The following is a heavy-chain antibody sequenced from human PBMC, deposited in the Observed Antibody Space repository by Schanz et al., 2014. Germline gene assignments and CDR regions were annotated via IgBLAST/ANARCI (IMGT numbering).Heavy chain of an antibody. CDR3: ATVSYDFWSGKDYYSFHMDV. CDR1: GASISSNNW. V-gene: IGHV4-4*02. J-gene: IGHJ6*03. Sequence: QVQLQESGPGLLKPSGTLSLTCAVSGASISSNNWWTWVRQSPGKGLDWIGEIFHTGSTKYNPSLKSQATVSVDKPKNQFTLKLNSVTAADTAVYYCATVSYDFWSGKDYYSFHMDVWGKGTTVTVSS. D-gene: IGHD3-3*01. CDR2: IFHTGST.